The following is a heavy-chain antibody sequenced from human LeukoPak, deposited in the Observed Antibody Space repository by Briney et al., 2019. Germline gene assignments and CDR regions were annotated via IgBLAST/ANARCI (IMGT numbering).Heavy chain of an antibody. CDR1: GFTFSNYA. CDR2: ISSGGTYE. CDR3: AKDPRRYSSSAGWFDP. Sequence: GKSLRLSCAASGFTFSNYAMHWVRQAPGKGLEWVSLISSGGTYEYYADSVKGRFTISRDNAKNSLYLQMNSLRAEDTALYYCAKDPRRYSSSAGWFDPWGQGTLVTVSS. V-gene: IGHV3-30*01. J-gene: IGHJ5*02. D-gene: IGHD6-6*01.